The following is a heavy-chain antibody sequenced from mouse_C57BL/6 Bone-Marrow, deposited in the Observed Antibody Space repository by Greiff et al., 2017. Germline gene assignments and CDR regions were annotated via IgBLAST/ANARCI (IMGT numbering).Heavy chain of an antibody. CDR2: IDPETGGT. V-gene: IGHV1-15*01. CDR3: TRDYYGSSYPHWYFDV. CDR1: GYTFTDYE. Sequence: VQGVESGAELVRPGASVTLSCKASGYTFTDYEMHWVKQTPVHGLEWIGAIDPETGGTAYNQKFKGKAILTADKSSSTAYMELRSLTSEDSAVYYCTRDYYGSSYPHWYFDVWGTGTTVTVSS. J-gene: IGHJ1*03. D-gene: IGHD1-1*01.